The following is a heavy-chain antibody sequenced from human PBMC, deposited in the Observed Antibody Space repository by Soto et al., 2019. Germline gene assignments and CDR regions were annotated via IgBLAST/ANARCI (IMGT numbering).Heavy chain of an antibody. CDR1: GFTFSSYA. CDR3: ARAYYYGSGTENWFDP. Sequence: LRLSCAASGFTFSSYAMHWVRQAPGKGLEWVAVISYDGSNKYYADSVKGRFTISRDNSKNTLYLQMNSLRAEDTAVYYCARAYYYGSGTENWFDPWGQGTLVTVSS. J-gene: IGHJ5*02. V-gene: IGHV3-30-3*01. CDR2: ISYDGSNK. D-gene: IGHD3-10*01.